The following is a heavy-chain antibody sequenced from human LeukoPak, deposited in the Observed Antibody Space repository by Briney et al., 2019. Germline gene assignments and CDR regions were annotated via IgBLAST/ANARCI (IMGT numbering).Heavy chain of an antibody. Sequence: GGSLRLSCAASGFTVSSNYMSWVRQAPGKGLEWVSVIYSGGSTYYADSVKGRFTISRDNSKNTLYLQMNSLRAEDTAVYYCARAVDSSGWYRHFDYWGQGTLVTVSS. CDR1: GFTVSSNY. V-gene: IGHV3-66*01. CDR2: IYSGGST. J-gene: IGHJ4*02. CDR3: ARAVDSSGWYRHFDY. D-gene: IGHD6-19*01.